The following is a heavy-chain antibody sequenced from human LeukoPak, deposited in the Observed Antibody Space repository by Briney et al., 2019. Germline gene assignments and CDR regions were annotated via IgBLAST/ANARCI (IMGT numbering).Heavy chain of an antibody. CDR2: IYYSGST. CDR1: GGSISSAGYY. D-gene: IGHD3-10*01. CDR3: AAYGLGSSRRFDP. Sequence: PSETLSLTCTVSGGSISSAGYYWTWIPQHPGKGLEWIGYIYYSGSTYYSPSLKGRVTISLDTSKNQFSLNLSSVTAADTAVYYCAAYGLGSSRRFDPWGQGTLVTVSS. V-gene: IGHV4-31*03. J-gene: IGHJ5*02.